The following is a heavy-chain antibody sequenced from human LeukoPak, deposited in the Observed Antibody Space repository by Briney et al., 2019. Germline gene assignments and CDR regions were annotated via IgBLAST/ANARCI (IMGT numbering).Heavy chain of an antibody. D-gene: IGHD2-15*01. J-gene: IGHJ4*02. CDR2: ISSSSYFI. CDR1: GFTFSTYT. CDR3: AKWGCSGGSCYPFDY. V-gene: IGHV3-21*04. Sequence: GGSLRLSCAASGFTFSTYTMNWVRQAPGKGLEWVSSISSSSYFIYYADSVRGRFTISRDNAKNSLYLQMNSLRAEDTAVYYCAKWGCSGGSCYPFDYWGQGTLVTVSS.